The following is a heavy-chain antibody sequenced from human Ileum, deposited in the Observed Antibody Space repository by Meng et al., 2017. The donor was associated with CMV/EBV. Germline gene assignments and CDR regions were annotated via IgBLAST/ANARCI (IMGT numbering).Heavy chain of an antibody. CDR3: AREEHTSGFAPTFDQ. CDR2: LSFDGSK. D-gene: IGHD5-12*01. Sequence: SVFTFSTYGMQWVRQAPGKGLEYVSGLSFDGSKYYTESVKGRFTISRDDSENALYLQMNSLRTEDTGVYYCAREEHTSGFAPTFDQWGPGTLVTVSS. CDR1: VFTFSTYG. V-gene: IGHV3-30-3*01. J-gene: IGHJ4*02.